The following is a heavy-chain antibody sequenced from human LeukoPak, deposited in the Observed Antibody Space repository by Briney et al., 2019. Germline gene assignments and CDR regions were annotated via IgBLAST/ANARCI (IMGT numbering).Heavy chain of an antibody. Sequence: GGSLRLSCAASGFTFSSYSMNWVRQAPGKGLEWVSYISSSSSTIYYADSVKGRFTISRDNAKNSLYLQMNSLRAEDTAVYYCASHRGSSGWYDFDYWGQGTLVTVSS. J-gene: IGHJ4*02. CDR1: GFTFSSYS. CDR3: ASHRGSSGWYDFDY. D-gene: IGHD6-19*01. V-gene: IGHV3-48*04. CDR2: ISSSSSTI.